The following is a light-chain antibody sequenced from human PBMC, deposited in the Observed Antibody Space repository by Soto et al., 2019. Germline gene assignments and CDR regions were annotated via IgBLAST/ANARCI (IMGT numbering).Light chain of an antibody. CDR3: QQSFSPQYT. Sequence: IQMTQSPSSLSASVGDRVTITCRASQSLSSRLTWYQQKPGEAPKLLIYETSSLHSGVPSRFSGSGSETDFTLTINSLQPEDFATYYCQQSFSPQYTFGHGTKLEIK. J-gene: IGKJ2*01. CDR2: ETS. CDR1: QSLSSR. V-gene: IGKV1-39*01.